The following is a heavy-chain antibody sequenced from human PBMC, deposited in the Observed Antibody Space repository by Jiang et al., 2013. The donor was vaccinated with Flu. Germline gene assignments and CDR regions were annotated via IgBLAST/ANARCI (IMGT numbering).Heavy chain of an antibody. V-gene: IGHV3-33*01. CDR1: GFTFSSYG. CDR2: IWYDGSNK. J-gene: IGHJ4*02. CDR3: ARDSSSGWYGPQNGEYFDY. Sequence: QLLESGGGVVQPGRSLRLSCAASGFTFSSYGMHWVRQAPGKGLEWVAVIWYDGSNKYYADSVKGRFTISRDNSKNTLYLQMNSLRAEDTAVYYCARDSSSGWYGPQNGEYFDYWGQGTLVTVSS. D-gene: IGHD6-19*01.